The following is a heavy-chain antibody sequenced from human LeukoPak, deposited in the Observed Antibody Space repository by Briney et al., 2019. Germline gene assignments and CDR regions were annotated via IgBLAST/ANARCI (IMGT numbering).Heavy chain of an antibody. Sequence: GGSLRLSCAASGFTFSSYAMSWVRQAPGKGLEWVSAISGSGGSTYYADSVKGRFTISRDNSKNTLYLQMNSLRAEDTAVYYCARGGAAAARKRGIDYWGQGTLVTVSS. V-gene: IGHV3-23*01. CDR2: ISGSGGST. CDR3: ARGGAAAARKRGIDY. D-gene: IGHD6-13*01. J-gene: IGHJ4*02. CDR1: GFTFSSYA.